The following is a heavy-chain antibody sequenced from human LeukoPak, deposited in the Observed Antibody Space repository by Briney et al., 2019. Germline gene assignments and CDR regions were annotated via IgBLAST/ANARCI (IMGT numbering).Heavy chain of an antibody. D-gene: IGHD6-6*01. V-gene: IGHV4-4*07. Sequence: PSETLSLTCTVSGYSIGSGYYWSWIRQPAGKGLEWIGRIYTSGSTNYNPSLKSRVTMSVDTSKNQFSLKLSSVTAADTAVYYCARGYSSSSYDWFDPWGQGTLVTVSS. CDR1: GYSIGSGYY. CDR3: ARGYSSSSYDWFDP. CDR2: IYTSGST. J-gene: IGHJ5*02.